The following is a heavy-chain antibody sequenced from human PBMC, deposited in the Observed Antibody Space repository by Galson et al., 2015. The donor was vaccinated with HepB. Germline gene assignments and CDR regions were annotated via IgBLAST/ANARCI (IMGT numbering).Heavy chain of an antibody. CDR2: VSGYDGSA. J-gene: IGHJ6*02. CDR1: GYDFNKYG. Sequence: SVKVSCKASGYDFNKYGLSWVRQAPGQRPEWMGWVSGYDGSANYSPKFQGRVTMTTQTSTGTACMEMRSLRSDDTAVYYCVRDSRLELQLNNYYSYGMDGWGPGTAVLVS. D-gene: IGHD1-7*01. V-gene: IGHV1-18*01. CDR3: VRDSRLELQLNNYYSYGMDG.